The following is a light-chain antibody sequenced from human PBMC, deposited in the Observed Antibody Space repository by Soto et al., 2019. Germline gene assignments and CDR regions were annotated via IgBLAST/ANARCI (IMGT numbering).Light chain of an antibody. V-gene: IGLV2-14*01. J-gene: IGLJ3*02. CDR2: EVT. Sequence: QSALTQPASVSGSPGQSITISCTGTSSDIGAYNYVSWYRQHPGEAPKLIIYEVTHRPSGISSRFSGSKSGNTASLTISGLQAEDEADYCCSSYASDITHVFGGGTKLTVL. CDR3: SSYASDITHV. CDR1: SSDIGAYNY.